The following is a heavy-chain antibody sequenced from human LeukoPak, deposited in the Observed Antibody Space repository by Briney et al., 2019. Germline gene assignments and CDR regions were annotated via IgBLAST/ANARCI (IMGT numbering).Heavy chain of an antibody. J-gene: IGHJ5*02. D-gene: IGHD6-19*01. Sequence: GGSLRLSCAASGFAFNFYAMTWVRQAPGKRLQWVTTINASGGNTYYAESVRGRFTISRDNSKDTLYLQLNSLTAEDTAIYYCAKPISGGLAVSADWFDPWGQGTLVAVSS. V-gene: IGHV3-23*01. CDR2: INASGGNT. CDR1: GFAFNFYA. CDR3: AKPISGGLAVSADWFDP.